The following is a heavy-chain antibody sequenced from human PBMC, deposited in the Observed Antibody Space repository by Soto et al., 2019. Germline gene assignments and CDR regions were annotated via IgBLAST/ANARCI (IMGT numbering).Heavy chain of an antibody. Sequence: QVQLVESGGGVVQPGRSLRLSCAASGFTFSSYGMHWVRQAPGKGLEWVAVIWYDGSNKNYADSVKGRFTISRDNSKSTLYLQMTSLRAEDTAVYYCARDAGYDSSGYYFDYWGQGTLVTVSS. CDR3: ARDAGYDSSGYYFDY. J-gene: IGHJ4*02. CDR1: GFTFSSYG. V-gene: IGHV3-33*01. D-gene: IGHD3-22*01. CDR2: IWYDGSNK.